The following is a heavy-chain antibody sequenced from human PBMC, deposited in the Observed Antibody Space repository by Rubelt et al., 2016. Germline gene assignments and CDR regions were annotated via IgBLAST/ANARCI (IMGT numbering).Heavy chain of an antibody. Sequence: PCKGLEWVAGMSYDGSKEYFADSVKGRLTISRDNSKNTLYLQMNSLRAEDTAVYYCARDWRGSGDSFWGQGTMVTVSS. CDR3: ARDWRGSGDSF. D-gene: IGHD3-10*01. V-gene: IGHV3-30*03. J-gene: IGHJ3*01. CDR2: MSYDGSKE.